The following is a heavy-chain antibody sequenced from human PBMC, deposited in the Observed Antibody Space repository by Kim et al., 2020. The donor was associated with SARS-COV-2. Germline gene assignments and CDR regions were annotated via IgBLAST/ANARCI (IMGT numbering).Heavy chain of an antibody. CDR2: ST. CDR3: ARGGTRGLAY. Sequence: STSYAKKFQGRGTMTRDTSTSTVYMELSSLRSEDTAVYYCARGGTRGLAYWGQGTLVTVSS. D-gene: IGHD1-7*01. V-gene: IGHV1-46*01. J-gene: IGHJ4*02.